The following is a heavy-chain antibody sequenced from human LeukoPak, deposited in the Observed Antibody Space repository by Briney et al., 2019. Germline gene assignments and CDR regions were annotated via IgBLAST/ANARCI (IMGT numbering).Heavy chain of an antibody. J-gene: IGHJ4*02. CDR3: TTVQDYVEAGD. D-gene: IGHD4-17*01. CDR1: GFTFISAW. Sequence: GGSLRLSCTASGSSGFTFISAWMSWVRQAPGKGLEWVGRIKSKTDGGTTDYAAPVKGRFTISRDDSKTTVFLQTNSLKTEDTAVYYCTTVQDYVEAGDWGQGTLVTVSS. CDR2: IKSKTDGGTT. V-gene: IGHV3-15*01.